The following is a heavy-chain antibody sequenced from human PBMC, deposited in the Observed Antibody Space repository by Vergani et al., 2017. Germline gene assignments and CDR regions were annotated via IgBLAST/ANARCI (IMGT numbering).Heavy chain of an antibody. Sequence: QVQLQESGPGLLKPSETLSLTCAVYGGSFSGYYWSWIRQPPGKGLEWIGEINHSGSTNYNPSLKSRVTISVDTSKNQFSLKLSSVTAADTAVYYCARINYDFWSGRNWFDPWGQGTLVTVSS. CDR3: ARINYDFWSGRNWFDP. D-gene: IGHD3-3*01. V-gene: IGHV4-34*01. CDR1: GGSFSGYY. J-gene: IGHJ5*02. CDR2: INHSGST.